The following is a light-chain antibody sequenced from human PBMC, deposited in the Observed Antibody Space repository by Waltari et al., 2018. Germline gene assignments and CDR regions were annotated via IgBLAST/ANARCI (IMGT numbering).Light chain of an antibody. CDR1: SSDRGGFSF. J-gene: IGLJ1*01. CDR3: SSYTYINPPFL. V-gene: IGLV2-14*03. CDR2: DVG. Sequence: QSALTQPASVSGFPGQSITISCTRSSSDRGGFSFVSCYQQHPGKAPKLIIYDVGHRPSGVSNRFSGSKSGNTASLTISGLQPEDEADYYCSSYTYINPPFLFGTGTKVTLL.